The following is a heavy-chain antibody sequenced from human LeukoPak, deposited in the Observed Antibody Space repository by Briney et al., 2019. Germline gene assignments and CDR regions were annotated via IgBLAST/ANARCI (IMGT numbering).Heavy chain of an antibody. J-gene: IGHJ4*02. CDR2: ITPILGIA. V-gene: IGHV1-69*04. CDR3: AGPPAVFSDSRDYFDY. CDR1: GGTFSSYV. Sequence: ASVKVSCKASGGTFSSYVISWVRQAPGQGLEWMGRITPILGIANYAQKFQGRGTITADKSTSTAHMELSSLRSTELISSYCAGPPAVFSDSRDYFDYWGQGTLVTVSS. D-gene: IGHD3-22*01.